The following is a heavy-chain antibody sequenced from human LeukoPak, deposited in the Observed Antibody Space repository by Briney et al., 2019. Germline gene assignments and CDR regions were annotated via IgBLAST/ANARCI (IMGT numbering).Heavy chain of an antibody. CDR3: ARVGIAVADAFDI. Sequence: PGGSLRLSCAASGFTFSSYSMNWVRQAPGKGLEWVSSISSSSSYIYYADSVKGRFTISRDNGKNLLYLQMNSLRAEDTAVYYCARVGIAVADAFDIWGQGTMVTVSS. J-gene: IGHJ3*02. D-gene: IGHD6-19*01. CDR1: GFTFSSYS. V-gene: IGHV3-21*01. CDR2: ISSSSSYI.